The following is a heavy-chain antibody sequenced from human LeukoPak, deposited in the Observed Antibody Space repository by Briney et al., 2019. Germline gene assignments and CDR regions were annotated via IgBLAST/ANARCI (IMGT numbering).Heavy chain of an antibody. CDR1: GFTFSSYA. Sequence: GGSLRLSCAASGFTFSSYAMSWVRQAPGKGLEWVSAISSSGGSTYYADSVKGRFTISRDNSKNTLYLQMNSLRAEDTAVYYCAKDDSGYDFGWFDPWGQGTLVTVSS. CDR2: ISSSGGST. J-gene: IGHJ5*02. V-gene: IGHV3-23*01. CDR3: AKDDSGYDFGWFDP. D-gene: IGHD5-12*01.